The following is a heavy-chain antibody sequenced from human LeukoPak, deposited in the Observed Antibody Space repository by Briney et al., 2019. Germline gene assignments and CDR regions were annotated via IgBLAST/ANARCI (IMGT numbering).Heavy chain of an antibody. CDR1: GFTFSSYA. Sequence: GGSLRLSCAASGFTFSSYAMSWVRQAPGKGLEWVSAIRGSGGSTYYADSVKGRFTISRDNSKNTLYLQMNSLRAEDTAVYYCAKDPDIVVVPAALDYWGQGTLVTVSS. CDR2: IRGSGGST. D-gene: IGHD2-2*01. CDR3: AKDPDIVVVPAALDY. J-gene: IGHJ4*02. V-gene: IGHV3-23*01.